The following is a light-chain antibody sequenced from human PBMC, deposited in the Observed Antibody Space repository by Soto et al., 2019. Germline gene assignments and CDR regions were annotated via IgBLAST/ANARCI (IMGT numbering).Light chain of an antibody. J-gene: IGLJ1*01. CDR3: SSYTSTSTYV. V-gene: IGLV2-18*02. CDR2: EVS. CDR1: SSDVGSYNR. Sequence: QSVLTQPPSVSGSPGQSVTISCTGTSSDVGSYNRVSWYQQPPGTAPKLMIYEVSNRPSGVPDRFSGFKSGNTASLTISGRQAEDEADYYCSSYTSTSTYVFGTGTKLTV.